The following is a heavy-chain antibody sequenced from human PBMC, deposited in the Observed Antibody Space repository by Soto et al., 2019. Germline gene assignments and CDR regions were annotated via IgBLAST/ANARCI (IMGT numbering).Heavy chain of an antibody. D-gene: IGHD6-13*01. CDR2: LTGSGGAT. V-gene: IGHV3-23*01. CDR1: GFTFSNYA. Sequence: EVPLLESGGGLVQPGGSLRLSCAASGFTFSNYAMSWVRQAPGKGLEWVSGLTGSGGATYYADSVKGRLTISRDNSNNTLYLQMNSLRAEDTAVYYCAKEGSVTAALDYWGQGILVTVSS. J-gene: IGHJ4*02. CDR3: AKEGSVTAALDY.